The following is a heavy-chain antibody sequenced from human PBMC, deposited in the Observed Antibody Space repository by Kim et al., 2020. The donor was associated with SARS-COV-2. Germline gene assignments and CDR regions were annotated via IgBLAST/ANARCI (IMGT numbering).Heavy chain of an antibody. D-gene: IGHD2-2*01. Sequence: AQKLQGRVTMTKDTSTSTAYMELRRLRSDDTAVYYCARLVPAAMYAVDYWGQGTLVTVSS. J-gene: IGHJ4*02. V-gene: IGHV1-18*01. CDR3: ARLVPAAMYAVDY.